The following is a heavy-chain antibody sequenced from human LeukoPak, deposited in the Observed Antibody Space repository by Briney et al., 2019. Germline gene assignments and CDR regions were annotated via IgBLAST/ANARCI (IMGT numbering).Heavy chain of an antibody. CDR3: ARAGSWYVRYGMDV. Sequence: SETLSLTCAVYGGSFSGYYWSWIRQPPGKGLEWIGGINHSGSTNYNPSLKSRVTISVDTSKNQFSLKLSSVTAADTAVYYCARAGSWYVRYGMDVWGKGTTVTVSS. CDR1: GGSFSGYY. J-gene: IGHJ6*04. CDR2: INHSGST. V-gene: IGHV4-34*01. D-gene: IGHD6-13*01.